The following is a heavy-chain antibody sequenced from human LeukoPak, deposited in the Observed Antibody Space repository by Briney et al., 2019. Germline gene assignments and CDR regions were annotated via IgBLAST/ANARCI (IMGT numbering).Heavy chain of an antibody. CDR1: GFTFSSYG. V-gene: IGHV3-30*18. Sequence: PGRSLRLSCAASGFTFSSYGMHWVRQAPGKGLEWVAVISNDGSNKYYADSVKGRFTVSRDNSKNTLYLQMNSLRAEDTAVFYCAKDRRGYTYNFDYWGQGTLVTDSS. CDR2: ISNDGSNK. CDR3: AKDRRGYTYNFDY. J-gene: IGHJ4*02. D-gene: IGHD5-18*01.